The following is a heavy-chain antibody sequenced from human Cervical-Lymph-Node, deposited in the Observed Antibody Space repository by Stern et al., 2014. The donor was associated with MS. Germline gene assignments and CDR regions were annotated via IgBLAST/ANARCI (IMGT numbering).Heavy chain of an antibody. CDR2: IVVGSGDT. CDR3: VAELDYYDTSGHTDY. Sequence: QLVQSGPEVRQPWTSVKVSCEASGFTFTTSAVQWVRQGRGQRLEWIGRIVVGSGDTNYAQKFHERVTIPRDMSTRIAYMELSSLRVEDTAVYYCVAELDYYDTSGHTDYWGQGTLVTVSS. V-gene: IGHV1-58*01. D-gene: IGHD3-22*01. J-gene: IGHJ4*02. CDR1: GFTFTTSA.